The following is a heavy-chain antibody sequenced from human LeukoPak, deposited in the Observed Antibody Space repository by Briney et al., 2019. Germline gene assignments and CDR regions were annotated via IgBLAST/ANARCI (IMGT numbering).Heavy chain of an antibody. CDR2: ISAYNGNT. CDR3: ARVDTAMVNADYYGMDV. V-gene: IGHV1-18*01. D-gene: IGHD5-18*01. J-gene: IGHJ6*02. CDR1: GYTFTSCD. Sequence: ASVKVSCKASGYTFTSCDINWVRQATGQGLEWMGWISAYNGNTNYAQKLQGRVTMTTDTSTSTAYMELSSLRSEDTAVYYCARVDTAMVNADYYGMDVWGQGTTVTVSS.